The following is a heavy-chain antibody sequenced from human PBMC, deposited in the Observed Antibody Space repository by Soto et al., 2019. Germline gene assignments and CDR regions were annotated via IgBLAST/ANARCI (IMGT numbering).Heavy chain of an antibody. V-gene: IGHV3-30*18. CDR2: ISYDGSNK. D-gene: IGHD3-22*01. CDR1: GFTFSTYG. Sequence: QVQLVESGGGVVQPGRSLRLSCAASGFTFSTYGMHWVRQAPGKGLEWVAVISYDGSNKYYGDSVKGRFTISRDNSKNTVYVQMNSLRAEDTAVYYCAKDQSVLQFDSSGYYSYFYGMDVWGQWTTVTVSS. CDR3: AKDQSVLQFDSSGYYSYFYGMDV. J-gene: IGHJ6*02.